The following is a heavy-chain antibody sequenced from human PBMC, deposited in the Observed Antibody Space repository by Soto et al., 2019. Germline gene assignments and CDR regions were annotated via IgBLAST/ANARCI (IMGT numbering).Heavy chain of an antibody. D-gene: IGHD2-21*02. CDR1: GGSIRRGGYY. CDR2: MYYSVST. Sequence: QVHLQESGPGLVKPSQTLSHTCTVSGGSIRRGGYYWSWIRKHPGKGLEWIGYMYYSVSTYYNPSLKSRVTISVDTSKNQFSLKLRSVTAADTAVYYCARVWGGDCRHGMAVWGLGTTVTVAS. V-gene: IGHV4-31*03. J-gene: IGHJ6*02. CDR3: ARVWGGDCRHGMAV.